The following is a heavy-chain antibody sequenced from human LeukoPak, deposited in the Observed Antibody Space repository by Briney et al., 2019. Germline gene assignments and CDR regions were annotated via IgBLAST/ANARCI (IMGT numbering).Heavy chain of an antibody. CDR2: INPNSGGT. CDR3: ARADYGDYVWFDT. CDR1: GYTFTGYY. D-gene: IGHD4-17*01. Sequence: ASVKVSCKASGYTFTGYYMHWVRQAPGQGLEWMGRINPNSGGTNYAQKFQGRVTMTRDTSISTAYMELSRLRSDDTAVYYCARADYGDYVWFDTWGQGTLVTVSS. J-gene: IGHJ5*02. V-gene: IGHV1-2*06.